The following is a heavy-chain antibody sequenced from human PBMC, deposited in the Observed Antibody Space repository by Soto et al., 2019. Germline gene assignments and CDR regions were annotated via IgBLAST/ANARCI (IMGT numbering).Heavy chain of an antibody. CDR3: ASPGYSSGCAFDN. D-gene: IGHD6-19*01. CDR1: GGSISSGHYY. CDR2: IYYRGST. J-gene: IGHJ4*02. Sequence: QVQLQESGPGLVKPSQTLSLTCTVSGGSISSGHYYWSWIRQPPGKGLEWIGYIYYRGSTYYNPSLKHRVTISVDTSKNQFSLKLSSVTAADTAVYYCASPGYSSGCAFDNWGQGTLVTVSS. V-gene: IGHV4-30-4*01.